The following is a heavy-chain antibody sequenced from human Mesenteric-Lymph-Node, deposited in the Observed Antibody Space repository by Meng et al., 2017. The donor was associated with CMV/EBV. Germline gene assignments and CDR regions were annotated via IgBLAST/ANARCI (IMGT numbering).Heavy chain of an antibody. Sequence: GGSLRLSCAASGFTFSSYEMNWVRQAPGKGLEWVSYISSSGSTIYYADSVKGRFTISRDNAKNSLYLQMNSLRAEDTAVYYCARVDYDFWSGYYNGYYYYGMDVWGQGTTVTVSS. CDR2: ISSSGSTI. J-gene: IGHJ6*02. V-gene: IGHV3-48*03. D-gene: IGHD3-3*01. CDR1: GFTFSSYE. CDR3: ARVDYDFWSGYYNGYYYYGMDV.